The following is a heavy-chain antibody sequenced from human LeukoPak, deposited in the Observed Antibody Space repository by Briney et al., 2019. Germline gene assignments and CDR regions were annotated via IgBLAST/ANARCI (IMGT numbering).Heavy chain of an antibody. CDR3: ARSRGPGNHYFDY. J-gene: IGHJ4*02. Sequence: GGSLRLSCAASAFTFSSYAMSWVRQAPRKGLEWVSTSSDTTYYTDSVKGRFTISRDTSKNTLYLQMNSLGAADTAVYYCARSRGPGNHYFDYWGQGALVTVSS. D-gene: IGHD4-23*01. CDR2: SSDTT. CDR1: AFTFSSYA. V-gene: IGHV3-23*01.